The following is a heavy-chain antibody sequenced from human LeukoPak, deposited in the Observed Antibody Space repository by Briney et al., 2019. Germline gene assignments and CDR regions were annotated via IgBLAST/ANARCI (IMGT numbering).Heavy chain of an antibody. J-gene: IGHJ3*02. CDR3: ASSRIVGATDAFDI. V-gene: IGHV5-51*01. CDR1: GYSFTGYW. D-gene: IGHD1-26*01. CDR2: IYPGDSDT. Sequence: GESLKISCKGSGYSFTGYWIGWVRQMPGKGLEWMGVIYPGDSDTRYSPSFQGQVTISADKSITTAYLQWSSLKASDTAMYYCASSRIVGATDAFDIWGQGTMVTVSS.